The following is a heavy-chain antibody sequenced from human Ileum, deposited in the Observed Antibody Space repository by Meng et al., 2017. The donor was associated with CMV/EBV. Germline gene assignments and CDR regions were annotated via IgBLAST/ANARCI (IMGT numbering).Heavy chain of an antibody. CDR3: AKEYSSGLYYFDY. J-gene: IGHJ4*02. D-gene: IGHD6-19*01. Sequence: VGFGGGVVGPGGHLGLSCAGSGFTFSGYGMTWVRQAPDQGLEWMAFIRYDGTNKDYADSVKGRFTISRDNSKNTLYLQMNSLRAEDTAVYYCAKEYSSGLYYFDYWGQGTLVTVSS. CDR1: GFTFSGYG. V-gene: IGHV3-30*02. CDR2: IRYDGTNK.